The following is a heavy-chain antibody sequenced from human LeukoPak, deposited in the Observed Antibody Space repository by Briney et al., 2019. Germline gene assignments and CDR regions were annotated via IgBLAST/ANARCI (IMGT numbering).Heavy chain of an antibody. CDR2: IYYSGST. J-gene: IGHJ4*02. CDR1: GGSISSFY. CDR3: ARHSWDLRGLDY. D-gene: IGHD1-26*01. V-gene: IGHV4-59*08. Sequence: SETLSPTCTVSGGSISSFYWNWIRQPPGKGLEWIGYIYYSGSTIYNPSLKSRVTISVDTSKNQFSLKLSSVTAADTAVYYCARHSWDLRGLDYWGQGTLVTVSS.